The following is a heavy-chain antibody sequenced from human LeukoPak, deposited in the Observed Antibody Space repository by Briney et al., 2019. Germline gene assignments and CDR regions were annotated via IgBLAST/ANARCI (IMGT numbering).Heavy chain of an antibody. CDR2: IKQDGREK. D-gene: IGHD4-11*01. Sequence: RGSLRLSCAASGFTFSSYWMSWVRQAPGKGLEWVANIKQDGREKYYVDSVKGRLTISRDNAKNSLYLQMNSLRAEDTAVYYCARDSGSKRGFDPWGQGTLVTVSS. CDR1: GFTFSSYW. J-gene: IGHJ5*02. V-gene: IGHV3-7*01. CDR3: ARDSGSKRGFDP.